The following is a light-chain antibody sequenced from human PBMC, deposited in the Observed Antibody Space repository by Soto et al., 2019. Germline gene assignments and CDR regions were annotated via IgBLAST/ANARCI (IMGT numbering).Light chain of an antibody. CDR2: MGS. CDR1: QSLLHSNGYNY. CDR3: QHFGGTTFT. J-gene: IGKJ5*01. Sequence: DLVMTQSPLSLPVTPGEPASISCRSSQSLLHSNGYNYLDWYLEKPGQSPQLLIYMGSNRAPGVPDRFSGSGSGTHFTLTISRLEPGDFAVYYCQHFGGTTFTFGQGTRLEIK. V-gene: IGKV2-28*01.